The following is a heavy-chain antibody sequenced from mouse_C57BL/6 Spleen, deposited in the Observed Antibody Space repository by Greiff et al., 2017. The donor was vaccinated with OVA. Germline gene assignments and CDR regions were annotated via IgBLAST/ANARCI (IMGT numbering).Heavy chain of an antibody. J-gene: IGHJ1*03. CDR1: GYTFTSYW. D-gene: IGHD1-1*01. Sequence: VQLQQPGAELVRPGSSVKLSCKASGYTFTSYWMHWVKQRPIQGLEWIGNIDPSDSETHYNQKFKDKATLTVDKSSSTAYMQLSSLTSEDSAVYYGARDYGSSYWYFDVWGTGTTVTVSS. V-gene: IGHV1-52*01. CDR3: ARDYGSSYWYFDV. CDR2: IDPSDSET.